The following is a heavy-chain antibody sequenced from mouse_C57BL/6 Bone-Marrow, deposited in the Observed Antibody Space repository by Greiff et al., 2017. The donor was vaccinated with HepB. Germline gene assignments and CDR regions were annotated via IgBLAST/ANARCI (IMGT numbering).Heavy chain of an antibody. Sequence: QVQLQQPGAELVRPGSSVKLSCKASGYTFTSYWMHWVKQRPIQGLEWIGNIDPSDSETHYNQKFKDKATLTVDKSSSTAYMQLSSLTSEDSAVYYCARKSSRYYFDYWGQGTTLTVSS. J-gene: IGHJ2*01. CDR1: GYTFTSYW. CDR2: IDPSDSET. D-gene: IGHD1-1*01. V-gene: IGHV1-52*01. CDR3: ARKSSRYYFDY.